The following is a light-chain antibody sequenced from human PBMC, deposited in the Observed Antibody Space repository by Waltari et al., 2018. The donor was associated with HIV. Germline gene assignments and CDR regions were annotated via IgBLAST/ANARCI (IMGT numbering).Light chain of an antibody. Sequence: QSVLTQPPSASGTPGQRVTISCSGSSSNIGSNNVNWYQQLPGTAPKVLIYSNNQRPSGVPDRFSGSKSGTSASLAISGLQSEDEAAYYCATWDDSLNGVVFGGGTTLTGL. CDR3: ATWDDSLNGVV. CDR2: SNN. J-gene: IGLJ2*01. CDR1: SSNIGSNN. V-gene: IGLV1-44*01.